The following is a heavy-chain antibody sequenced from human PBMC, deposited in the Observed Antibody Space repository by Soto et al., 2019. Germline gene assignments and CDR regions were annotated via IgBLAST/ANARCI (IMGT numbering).Heavy chain of an antibody. CDR2: IYYSGST. J-gene: IGHJ6*03. CDR3: ARLTSPYGDYYYYYMDV. D-gene: IGHD4-17*01. V-gene: IGHV4-59*01. Sequence: SETLSLTCTVTVLSTGIYYWSGIRRPPGKGLEWIGYIYYSGSTNYNPSLKSRVTISVDTSKNQFSLKLSSVTAADTAVYYCARLTSPYGDYYYYYMDVWGKGTTVT. CDR1: VLSTGIYY.